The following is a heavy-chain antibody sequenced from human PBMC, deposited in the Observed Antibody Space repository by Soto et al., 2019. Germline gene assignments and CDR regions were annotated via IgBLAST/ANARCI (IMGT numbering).Heavy chain of an antibody. Sequence: QVQLVESGGGVVQPGRSLRLSCAASGFTFSSYGMHWVRQAPGKGLEWVAVIWYDGSNKYYADSVKGRFTISRDNSKNTLYLQMNSLRAEDTAVYYCARAGSRGDYYYYCGMDVWGQGTTVTVSS. V-gene: IGHV3-33*01. D-gene: IGHD2-21*02. CDR3: ARAGSRGDYYYYCGMDV. CDR2: IWYDGSNK. CDR1: GFTFSSYG. J-gene: IGHJ6*02.